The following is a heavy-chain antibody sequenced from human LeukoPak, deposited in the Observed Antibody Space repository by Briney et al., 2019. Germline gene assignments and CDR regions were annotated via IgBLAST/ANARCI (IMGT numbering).Heavy chain of an antibody. CDR2: ISGSGDTT. V-gene: IGHV3-23*01. J-gene: IGHJ4*02. CDR3: AKDWGYYDSSGQRPIDY. CDR1: GFTFSNYG. D-gene: IGHD3-22*01. Sequence: PGGSLRLSCAASGFTFSNYGMSWVRQAPGKGLEWVSTISGSGDTTYYADSVKGRFTISRDNSKNTLYLQMNSLRAEDTAVYYCAKDWGYYDSSGQRPIDYWGQGTLVTVSS.